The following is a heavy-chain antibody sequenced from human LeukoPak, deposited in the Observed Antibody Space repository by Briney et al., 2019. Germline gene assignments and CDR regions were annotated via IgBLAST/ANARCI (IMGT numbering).Heavy chain of an antibody. D-gene: IGHD3-10*02. CDR2: ISPSGDIT. CDR3: AELGITMIGGV. Sequence: GGSLRLSCLASGFTFSNFGMSWVRQAPGKGLEWVSGISPSGDITYYVDSVKGRFTISRDNSKNSLYLQMNSLRAEDTAVYYCAELGITMIGGVWGKGTTVTISS. J-gene: IGHJ6*04. V-gene: IGHV3-23*01. CDR1: GFTFSNFG.